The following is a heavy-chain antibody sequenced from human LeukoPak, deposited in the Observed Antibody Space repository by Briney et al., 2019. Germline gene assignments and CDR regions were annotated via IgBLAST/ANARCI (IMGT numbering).Heavy chain of an antibody. J-gene: IGHJ4*02. CDR2: ISYDGSNK. CDR3: ARDRTRRYCSGGSCYSGTNYYFDY. D-gene: IGHD2-15*01. V-gene: IGHV3-30-3*01. CDR1: GFTFSSYA. Sequence: PGGSLRLSCAASGFTFSSYAMHWVRQAPGKGLEWVAVISYDGSNKYYADSVKGRFTISRDNSKNTLYLQMNSLRAEDTAVYYCARDRTRRYCSGGSCYSGTNYYFDYWGQGTLVTVSS.